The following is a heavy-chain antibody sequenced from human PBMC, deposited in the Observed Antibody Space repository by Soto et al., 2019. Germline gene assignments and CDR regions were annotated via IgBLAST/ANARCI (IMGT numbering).Heavy chain of an antibody. Sequence: GASVKVSCKASGGTFSRYALSWVRQAPGQGPEWMGGIVPIFGAANYAQKFQGRVTITADESTSTAYMELRSLRVDDTGLYYCARDPEYSSGLRFEYWGQGTLVTVSS. V-gene: IGHV1-69*13. CDR3: ARDPEYSSGLRFEY. CDR1: GGTFSRYA. J-gene: IGHJ4*02. D-gene: IGHD6-19*01. CDR2: IVPIFGAA.